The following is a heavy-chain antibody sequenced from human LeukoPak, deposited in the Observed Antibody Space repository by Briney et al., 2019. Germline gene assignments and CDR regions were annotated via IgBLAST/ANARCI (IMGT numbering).Heavy chain of an antibody. Sequence: GGSLRLSCAASGFTLSTYAMSWVRQAPGKGLEWVSSISISGGSTYYAESVKGRFTISRDNSRNTLYLQMNSLRAEDTAVYYCASDYGSGTPQYYYYYGMDVWGQGTTVTVSS. J-gene: IGHJ6*02. D-gene: IGHD3-10*01. V-gene: IGHV3-23*01. CDR3: ASDYGSGTPQYYYYYGMDV. CDR1: GFTLSTYA. CDR2: ISISGGST.